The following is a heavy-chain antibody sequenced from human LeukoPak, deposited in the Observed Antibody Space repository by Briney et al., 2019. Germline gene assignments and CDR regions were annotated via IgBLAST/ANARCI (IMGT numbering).Heavy chain of an antibody. CDR3: ARAYLIDY. V-gene: IGHV3-7*04. J-gene: IGHJ4*02. D-gene: IGHD2-2*02. Sequence: GGSLRLSCAASGFTFSSYWMNWVRQAPGKGLECVANIKQDGSEKNYVDSVKGRFTISRDNAKNSLYLQMNSLRAEDTAVYYCARAYLIDYWGQGILVTVSS. CDR2: IKQDGSEK. CDR1: GFTFSSYW.